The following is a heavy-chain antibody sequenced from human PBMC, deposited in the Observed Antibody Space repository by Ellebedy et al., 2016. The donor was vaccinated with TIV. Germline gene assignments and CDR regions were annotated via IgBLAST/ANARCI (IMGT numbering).Heavy chain of an antibody. Sequence: AASVKVSCKASGYTFTAYDIHWVRQASGQGLEWMGWVNPKTGNTDYAQKFRGRVTMTRNTSINTDYLDLTSLRFEETAVYYCTRGGTKGGYTWFDPWGQGTLVIVSS. CDR1: GYTFTAYD. D-gene: IGHD5-18*01. J-gene: IGHJ5*02. V-gene: IGHV1-8*01. CDR2: VNPKTGNT. CDR3: TRGGTKGGYTWFDP.